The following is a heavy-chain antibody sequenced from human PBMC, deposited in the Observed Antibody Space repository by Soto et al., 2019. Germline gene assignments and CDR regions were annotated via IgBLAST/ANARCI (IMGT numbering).Heavy chain of an antibody. CDR2: ISSSSSYI. CDR1: GFTFSSYS. Sequence: GGSLRLSCAASGFTFSSYSMNWVRQAPGKGLEWVSSISSSSSYIYYADSVKGRFTISRDNAKNSLYLQMNSLRAEDTAVYYCARDPAGTGTHIDYWGQGTLVTVSS. V-gene: IGHV3-21*01. D-gene: IGHD1-1*01. J-gene: IGHJ4*02. CDR3: ARDPAGTGTHIDY.